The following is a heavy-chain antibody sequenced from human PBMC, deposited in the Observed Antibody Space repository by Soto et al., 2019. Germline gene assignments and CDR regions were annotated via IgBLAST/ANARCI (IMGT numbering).Heavy chain of an antibody. CDR1: GGSISSGGYY. D-gene: IGHD4-4*01. CDR2: IYYSGST. V-gene: IGHV4-31*03. CDR3: ARFDYRKWFDP. Sequence: TSETLSLTCTVSGGSISSGGYYWSWIRQHPGKGLEWIGYIYYSGSTYYNPSLKSRVTISVDTSKNQFSLKLSSVTAADTAVYYCARFDYRKWFDPWGQGTLGNVSP. J-gene: IGHJ5*02.